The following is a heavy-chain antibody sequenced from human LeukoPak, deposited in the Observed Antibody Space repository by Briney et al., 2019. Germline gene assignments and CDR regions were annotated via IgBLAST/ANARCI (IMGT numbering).Heavy chain of an antibody. Sequence: PSETLSLTCAVYGGSFSGYYWSWIRQPPGKGLEWLGEINHSGSTNYNPSLKSRVTISVDTSKNQFSLKLSSVTAADTAVYYCARGRGRGLAAAGNWYYFDYWGQGTLVTVSS. D-gene: IGHD6-13*01. CDR3: ARGRGRGLAAAGNWYYFDY. J-gene: IGHJ4*02. V-gene: IGHV4-34*01. CDR1: GGSFSGYY. CDR2: INHSGST.